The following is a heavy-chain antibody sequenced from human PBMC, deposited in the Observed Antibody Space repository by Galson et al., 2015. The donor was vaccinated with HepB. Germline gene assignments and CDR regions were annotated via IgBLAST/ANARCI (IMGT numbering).Heavy chain of an antibody. CDR1: GFTFSSYS. V-gene: IGHV3-21*01. CDR3: ARDLNLFGYYGMDV. D-gene: IGHD2-21*01. CDR2: ISSSSSYI. J-gene: IGHJ6*02. Sequence: SLRLSCAASGFTFSSYSMNWVRQAPGKGLEWVSSISSSSSYIYYADSVKGRFTISRDNAKNSLYLQMNSLRAEDTAVYYCARDLNLFGYYGMDVWGQGTTVTVSS.